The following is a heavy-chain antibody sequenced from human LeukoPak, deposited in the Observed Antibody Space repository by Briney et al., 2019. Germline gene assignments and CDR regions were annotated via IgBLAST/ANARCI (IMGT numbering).Heavy chain of an antibody. J-gene: IGHJ4*02. Sequence: SETLSLTCTVSGGSISSYYWSWIRQPPGKGLEWIGYIYHSGSTKYNPSLKSRVTISVDTSKNQFSLKMSSVTAADTAVYYCARDGYSGNDGLWGQGTLVTVSS. CDR2: IYHSGST. CDR3: ARDGYSGNDGL. CDR1: GGSISSYY. V-gene: IGHV4-59*01. D-gene: IGHD5-12*01.